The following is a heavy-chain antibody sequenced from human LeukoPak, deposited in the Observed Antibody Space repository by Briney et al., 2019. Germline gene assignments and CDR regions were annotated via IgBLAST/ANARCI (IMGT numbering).Heavy chain of an antibody. J-gene: IGHJ6*03. CDR2: IYYSGST. CDR1: GGSISSYY. CDR3: ARGAMSSYYYYYYMDV. D-gene: IGHD5-18*01. V-gene: IGHV4-59*01. Sequence: SETLSLTCTVSGGSISSYYWSWIRQPPGKGLEWIGYIYYSGSTNYNPSLKSRVTISVDTPKNQFSLKLSSVTAADTAVYYCARGAMSSYYYYYYMDVWGKGTTVTVSS.